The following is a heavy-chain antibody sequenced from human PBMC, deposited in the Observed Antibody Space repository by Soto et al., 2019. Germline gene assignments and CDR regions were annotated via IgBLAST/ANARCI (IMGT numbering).Heavy chain of an antibody. Sequence: GGSLRLSCAASGFTFSSYAMHWVRQAPGKGLEWVAVISYDGSNKYYADSVKGRFTISRDNSKNTLYLQMNSLRAEDTAVYYCARDLSSGVPAAIRFYYYYGMDVWGQGTTVTVSS. V-gene: IGHV3-30-3*01. D-gene: IGHD2-2*02. CDR3: ARDLSSGVPAAIRFYYYYGMDV. CDR1: GFTFSSYA. CDR2: ISYDGSNK. J-gene: IGHJ6*02.